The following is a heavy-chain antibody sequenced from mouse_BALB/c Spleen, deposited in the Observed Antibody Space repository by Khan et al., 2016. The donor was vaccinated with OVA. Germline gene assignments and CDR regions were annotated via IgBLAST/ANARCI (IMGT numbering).Heavy chain of an antibody. CDR3: ARDGYSPWFAY. D-gene: IGHD2-3*01. J-gene: IGHJ3*01. Sequence: EVQLQQSGAELVRPGALVKLSCKASGFNIKDYYMHWVKQRPEQGLMWIGRIDPENGDTIYDPKFQGKASITSDTSSNTAYLQLSSLTSEDTAVYYCARDGYSPWFAYWGQGTLVTVSA. CDR2: IDPENGDT. V-gene: IGHV14-1*02. CDR1: GFNIKDYY.